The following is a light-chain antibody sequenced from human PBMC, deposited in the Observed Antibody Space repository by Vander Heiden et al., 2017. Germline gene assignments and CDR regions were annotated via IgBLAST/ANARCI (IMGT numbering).Light chain of an antibody. CDR1: ENVSRW. V-gene: IGKV1-5*01. Sequence: DIQITQSPSTLPASVGDRVTLPRPARENVSRWMAWYQQKPGKAPKLLVYDASSLQSGVPSRFRGSGAGTEFTLTISSLQPDDFATYYCQQYNSYWWTFGQGTQVEI. J-gene: IGKJ1*01. CDR3: QQYNSYWWT. CDR2: DAS.